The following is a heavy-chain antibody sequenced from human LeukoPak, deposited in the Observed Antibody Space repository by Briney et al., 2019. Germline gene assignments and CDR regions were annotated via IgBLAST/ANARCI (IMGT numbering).Heavy chain of an antibody. D-gene: IGHD3-22*01. J-gene: IGHJ4*02. V-gene: IGHV4-59*01. CDR1: GGSISSYY. CDR2: IYYSGST. Sequence: SETLSLTCTVSGGSISSYYWSWIRQPPGKGLEWIGYIYYSGSTNYNPSLKSRVTISVDTSKNQFSLKLSSVTAADTAVYYCARARDSSGYYLRYFDYWGQGTLVTVSS. CDR3: ARARDSSGYYLRYFDY.